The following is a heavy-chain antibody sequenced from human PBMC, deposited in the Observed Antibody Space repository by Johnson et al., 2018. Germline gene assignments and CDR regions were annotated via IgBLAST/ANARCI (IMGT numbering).Heavy chain of an antibody. CDR2: MYLDETT. D-gene: IGHD5/OR15-5a*01. V-gene: IGHV4-59*02. CDR1: GGSVRTYY. Sequence: QVQLQESGPGLVKPSETLSLSCTVSGGSVRTYYWSWIRQSPGKGRECIGYMYLDETTSDYTPSLKSAALISVDTSKNQLFLNMRSLTAAKTPILYCARGGVFAFDGWGRGTMVIVSS. CDR3: ARGGVFAFDG. J-gene: IGHJ3*01.